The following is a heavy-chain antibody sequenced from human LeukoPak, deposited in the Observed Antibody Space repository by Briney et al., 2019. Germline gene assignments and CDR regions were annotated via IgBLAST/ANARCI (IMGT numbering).Heavy chain of an antibody. Sequence: GGSLRLSCAASGFTFSSYDMHWVRQATGKGLEWVSAIGTAGDTYYPGSVKGRFTISRENAKNSLYLQMNSLRAGDTAVYYCARDPPEYDYVWGSYRHKNAFDIWGQGTMVTVSS. J-gene: IGHJ3*02. D-gene: IGHD3-16*02. CDR3: ARDPPEYDYVWGSYRHKNAFDI. CDR2: IGTAGDT. CDR1: GFTFSSYD. V-gene: IGHV3-13*01.